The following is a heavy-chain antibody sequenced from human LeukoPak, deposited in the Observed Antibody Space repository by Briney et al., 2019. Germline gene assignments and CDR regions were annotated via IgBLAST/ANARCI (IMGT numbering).Heavy chain of an antibody. CDR1: GFTFSSCS. CDR3: ARDPNRKYYYGSGSSYYGMDV. Sequence: QPGVSLRLSCAASGFTFSSCSMNWVRQAPGKGLEWVSYISSRSSTIYYADSVKGRFTISRDNAKNSLYLQMNSLRAEDTAVYYCARDPNRKYYYGSGSSYYGMDVWGQGTTVTVSS. CDR2: ISSRSSTI. J-gene: IGHJ6*02. D-gene: IGHD3-10*01. V-gene: IGHV3-48*01.